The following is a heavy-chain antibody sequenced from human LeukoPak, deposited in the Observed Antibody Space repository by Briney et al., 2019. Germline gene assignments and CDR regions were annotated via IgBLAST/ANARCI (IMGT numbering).Heavy chain of an antibody. V-gene: IGHV4-34*01. CDR3: VTYYYGSSAPKRNY. D-gene: IGHD3-22*01. Sequence: SETLSLTCAVYGGSFSDYFWSWIRQPPGEGLEWIGEISHSGSTTYNPSLRSRVTISGDTSKKQFSLKLSSVTAADTAVYYCVTYYYGSSAPKRNYWGQGILVTVSS. CDR1: GGSFSDYF. J-gene: IGHJ4*02. CDR2: ISHSGST.